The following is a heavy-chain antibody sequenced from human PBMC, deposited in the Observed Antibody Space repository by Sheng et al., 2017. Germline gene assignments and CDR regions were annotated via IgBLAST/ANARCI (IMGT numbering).Heavy chain of an antibody. J-gene: IGHJ4*02. V-gene: IGHV1-69*13. CDR1: RGSFNAYG. D-gene: IGHD4-17*01. Sequence: QIQLVQSGAEVKEPGSPVKVSCKPSRGSFNAYGISWVRQAPGHGLEWVGVIIPVGRRANYAQKFQDRVTITADESTSTVYMEVTSLRPEDTAVYYCARLAYSDYDWGLGTLVTGLL. CDR3: ARLAYSDYD. CDR2: IIPVGRRA.